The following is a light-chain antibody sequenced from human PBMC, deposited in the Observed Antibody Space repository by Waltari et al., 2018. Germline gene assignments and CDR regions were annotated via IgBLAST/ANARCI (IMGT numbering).Light chain of an antibody. CDR2: AAS. Sequence: ELVLTQSPGTLSVSPGERATLSCRASENISKCLIWYQQKPGQAPRLLIYAASTRATGIPDRFSGSGFGTDVSLTISSLEPEDFAVYYCQHYVRLPVTFGQGTKVEIK. CDR3: QHYVRLPVT. J-gene: IGKJ1*01. V-gene: IGKV3-20*01. CDR1: ENISKC.